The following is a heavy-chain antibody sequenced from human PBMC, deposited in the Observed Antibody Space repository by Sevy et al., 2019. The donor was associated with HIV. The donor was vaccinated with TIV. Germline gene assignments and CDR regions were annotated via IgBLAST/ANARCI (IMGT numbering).Heavy chain of an antibody. CDR1: GFTFGDYA. D-gene: IGHD5-12*01. CDR2: IRRNSHKPYGGTT. J-gene: IGHJ4*02. Sequence: GGSLRLSCTSSGFTFGDYAMSWFRQAPGKGLEWVAFIRRNSHKPYGGTTEYAASVKGRFTISRDDSKRIAYLQMNSLKTEDTAVYYCTRALATADTPEYYFDYWGQGILVTVSS. V-gene: IGHV3-49*03. CDR3: TRALATADTPEYYFDY.